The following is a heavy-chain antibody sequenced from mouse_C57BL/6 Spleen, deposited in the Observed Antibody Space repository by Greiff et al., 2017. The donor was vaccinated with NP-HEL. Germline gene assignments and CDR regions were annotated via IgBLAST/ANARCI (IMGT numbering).Heavy chain of an antibody. Sequence: QVQLKESGAELVRPGASVTLSCKASGYTFTDYEMHWVKQTPVHGLEWIGAIDPETGGTAYNQKFKGKAILTADKSSSTAYMELRSLTSEDSAVYYCTREGDYYGSSYPWFAYWGQGTLVTVSA. D-gene: IGHD1-1*01. CDR2: IDPETGGT. V-gene: IGHV1-15*01. CDR1: GYTFTDYE. J-gene: IGHJ3*01. CDR3: TREGDYYGSSYPWFAY.